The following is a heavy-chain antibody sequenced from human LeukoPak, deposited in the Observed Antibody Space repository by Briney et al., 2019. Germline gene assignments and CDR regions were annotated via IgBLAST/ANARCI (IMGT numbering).Heavy chain of an antibody. CDR3: ARQGSGGRAFDI. CDR1: GGSISSYY. V-gene: IGHV4-59*08. Sequence: SETLSLTCIVSGGSISSYYWSWIRQPPGKGLEWIGYIYSSGSTNSNPSLKSRVTVSVDTSKSQFSLKMTSVTAADTAVYYCARQGSGGRAFDIWGQGTMVTVSS. D-gene: IGHD1-26*01. CDR2: IYSSGST. J-gene: IGHJ3*02.